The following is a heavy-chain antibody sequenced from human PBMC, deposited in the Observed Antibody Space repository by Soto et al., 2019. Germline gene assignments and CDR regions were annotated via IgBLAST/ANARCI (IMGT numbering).Heavy chain of an antibody. CDR3: AKEGAIPGEVDA. V-gene: IGHV1-46*01. CDR2: INTSGGNS. D-gene: IGHD2-21*01. CDR1: GFIFTDWF. Sequence: HLAQSGPEVKRPAASVKISCKASGFIFTDWFMHWVRQAPGQGPAWMGIINTSGGNSIYSQKFQDRVTMTRDTSTSTLYVELSSLTSADTAVYYCAKEGAIPGEVDAWGQGTLVTVSS. J-gene: IGHJ1*01.